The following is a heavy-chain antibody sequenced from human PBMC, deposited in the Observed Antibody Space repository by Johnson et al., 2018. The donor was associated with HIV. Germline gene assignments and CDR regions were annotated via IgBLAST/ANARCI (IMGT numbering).Heavy chain of an antibody. J-gene: IGHJ3*02. V-gene: IGHV3-20*04. CDR3: ARGFEQLDDAFDI. CDR1: GFTFDDYG. CDR2: INWNGGSA. Sequence: VHLVESGGGVVRPGGSLRLSCAASGFTFDDYGMSWVRQAPGKGLEWVSGINWNGGSAGYAESVKGRFTISRDNAKNSLYLQMNSLRAEDTAVYYCARGFEQLDDAFDIWGQGTMVTVSS. D-gene: IGHD1-1*01.